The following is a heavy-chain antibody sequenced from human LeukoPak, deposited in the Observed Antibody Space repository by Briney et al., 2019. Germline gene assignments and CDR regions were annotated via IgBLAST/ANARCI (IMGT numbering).Heavy chain of an antibody. CDR1: GFTFSSYA. CDR2: ISGSGGST. D-gene: IGHD3-10*01. CDR3: AKDLDYYGSGSPSWFDP. V-gene: IGHV3-23*01. J-gene: IGHJ5*02. Sequence: GGSLRLSCAASGFTFSSYAMSWVRQAPGKGLEWVSAISGSGGSTYYADSVNGRFTISRDNSKNTLYLQMNSLRAEDTAVYYCAKDLDYYGSGSPSWFDPWGQGTLVTVSS.